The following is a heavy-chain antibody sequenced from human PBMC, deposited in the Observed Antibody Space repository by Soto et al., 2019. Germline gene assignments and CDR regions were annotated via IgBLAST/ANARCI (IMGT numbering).Heavy chain of an antibody. D-gene: IGHD3-10*01. J-gene: IGHJ5*02. V-gene: IGHV3-11*01. CDR3: ASTMVRGVINWFDP. CDR1: GFTFSDYY. Sequence: QVQLVESGGGLVKPGGSLRLSCAASGFTFSDYYMSWIRQAPGKGLEWVSYISSSGSTIYYADSVKGRFTISRDNAENSLYLQMNSLRAEDTAVYYCASTMVRGVINWFDPWGQGTLVTVSS. CDR2: ISSSGSTI.